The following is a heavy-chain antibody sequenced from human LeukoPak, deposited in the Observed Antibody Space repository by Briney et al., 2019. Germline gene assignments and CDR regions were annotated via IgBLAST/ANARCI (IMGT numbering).Heavy chain of an antibody. CDR3: AKLERVATIIDY. CDR2: IRYDGGNK. V-gene: IGHV3-30*02. D-gene: IGHD5-12*01. J-gene: IGHJ4*02. Sequence: PGGSLRLSCAASGFTFSSYGMHWVRQAPGKGLEWVAFIRYDGGNKYYADSVKGRFTISRDNSKDTLYLQMNSLRAEDTAVYYCAKLERVATIIDYWGQGTLVTVSS. CDR1: GFTFSSYG.